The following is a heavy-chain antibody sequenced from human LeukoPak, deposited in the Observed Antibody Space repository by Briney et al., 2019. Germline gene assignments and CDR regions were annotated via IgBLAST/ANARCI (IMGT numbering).Heavy chain of an antibody. J-gene: IGHJ4*02. D-gene: IGHD2-21*01. CDR1: GGSFSGYY. CDR3: AKDEGGNCFDY. Sequence: ETLSLTCAVYGGSFSGYYWSWVRQAPGKGLEWVSAISGSGGSTYYADSVKGRFTISRDNSKNTLYLQMNSLRAEDTAVYYCAKDEGGNCFDYWGQGTLVTVSS. CDR2: ISGSGGST. V-gene: IGHV3-23*01.